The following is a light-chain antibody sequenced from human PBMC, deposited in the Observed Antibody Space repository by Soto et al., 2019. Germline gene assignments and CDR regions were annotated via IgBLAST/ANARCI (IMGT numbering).Light chain of an antibody. CDR2: EAS. CDR3: QKYKSAPYT. J-gene: IGKJ2*01. Sequence: DLQISQSPSSLSASVGDRVTITCRASQDLSNFLAWYQQKPGRAPDLLVYEASTLQSGVPPRFIGGGSGTHFTLTISSLQPEDAATYYCQKYKSAPYTFGQGTKLEIK. V-gene: IGKV1-27*01. CDR1: QDLSNF.